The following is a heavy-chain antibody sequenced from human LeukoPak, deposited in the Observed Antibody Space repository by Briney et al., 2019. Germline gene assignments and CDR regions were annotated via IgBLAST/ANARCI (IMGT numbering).Heavy chain of an antibody. J-gene: IGHJ3*01. CDR2: TYYRSQWHN. V-gene: IGHV6-1*01. Sequence: SQALSLSCSIAGDRVTSNNYALNWIRHAPSKRLEWLGRTYYRSQWHNDYARSVMSRISVDPDTSKNQFSLRLSSVTLDDTAVYYCAGGYAFDVWGQGAMVTVSS. CDR1: GDRVTSNNYA. CDR3: AGGYAFDV.